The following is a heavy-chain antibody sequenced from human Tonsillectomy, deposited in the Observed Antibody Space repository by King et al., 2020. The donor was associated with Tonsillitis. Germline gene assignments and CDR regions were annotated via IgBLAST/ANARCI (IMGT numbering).Heavy chain of an antibody. Sequence: VQLVESGAEVKKPGASVKVSCKASGYTFTSYGISWVRQAPGQGLEWMGWISAYNGNTNYAQKLQGRVTMTTDTSTSTAYMELRSLRSDDTAVYYCARATRAYIVVVPAALDYWGQGTLVTVSS. V-gene: IGHV1-18*01. CDR2: ISAYNGNT. CDR1: GYTFTSYG. J-gene: IGHJ4*02. D-gene: IGHD2-2*01. CDR3: ARATRAYIVVVPAALDY.